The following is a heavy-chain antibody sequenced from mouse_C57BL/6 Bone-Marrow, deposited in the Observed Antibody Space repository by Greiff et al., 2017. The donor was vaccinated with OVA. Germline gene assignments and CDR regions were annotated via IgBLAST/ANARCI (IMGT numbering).Heavy chain of an antibody. CDR2: ISNGGGST. CDR3: ARRNFWYFDV. V-gene: IGHV5-12*01. Sequence: EVQVVESGGGLVQPGGSLKLSCAASGFTFSDYYMYWVRQTPEKRLEWVAYISNGGGSTYYPDTVKGRFTISRDNAKNTLCLQMSRLKSEDTAMYYCARRNFWYFDVWGTGTTVTVSA. CDR1: GFTFSDYY. J-gene: IGHJ1*03.